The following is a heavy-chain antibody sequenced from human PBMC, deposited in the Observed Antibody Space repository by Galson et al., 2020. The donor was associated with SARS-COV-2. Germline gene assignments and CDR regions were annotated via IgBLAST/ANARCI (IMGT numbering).Heavy chain of an antibody. Sequence: GGSLRLSCAASGFTFSSYWMNWVRQAPGKGLEWVANIKQDGSEKYYVDSVKGRFTIARENAKNSLFLQMSSLRAEDTAIYYCASERPEGFDYWGQGTLVTVSS. V-gene: IGHV3-7*03. CDR1: GFTFSSYW. CDR3: ASERPEGFDY. CDR2: IKQDGSEK. J-gene: IGHJ4*02.